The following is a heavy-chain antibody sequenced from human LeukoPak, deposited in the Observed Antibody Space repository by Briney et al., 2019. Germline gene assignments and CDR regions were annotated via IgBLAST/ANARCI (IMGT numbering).Heavy chain of an antibody. Sequence: ASVKVSCKASGYTFTGYYIHWVRRAPGQGLEWMGGINPNSGGTNYAQKFQGRVTMTRDTSISTAYMEPSRLRSDDTAVYYCAREGPFYPGVVATMTVDYWGQGTLVTVSS. CDR3: AREGPFYPGVVATMTVDY. D-gene: IGHD5-12*01. J-gene: IGHJ4*02. CDR1: GYTFTGYY. CDR2: INPNSGGT. V-gene: IGHV1-2*02.